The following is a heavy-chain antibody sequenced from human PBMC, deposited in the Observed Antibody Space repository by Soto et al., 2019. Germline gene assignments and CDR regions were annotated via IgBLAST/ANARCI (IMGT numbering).Heavy chain of an antibody. J-gene: IGHJ6*03. Sequence: ASVKVSCKASGYTFTSYAMHWVRQAPGQRLEWMGWINAGNGNTKYSQKFQGRVTITRDTSASTAYMELSSLRSEDTAVYYCARGGTLEADYYYMDVWGKGTTVTVSS. D-gene: IGHD3-3*01. CDR3: ARGGTLEADYYYMDV. V-gene: IGHV1-3*01. CDR1: GYTFTSYA. CDR2: INAGNGNT.